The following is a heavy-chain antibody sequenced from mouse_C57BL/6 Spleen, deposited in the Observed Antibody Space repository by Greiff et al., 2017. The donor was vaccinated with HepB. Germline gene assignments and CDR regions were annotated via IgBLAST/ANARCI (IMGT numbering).Heavy chain of an antibody. J-gene: IGHJ4*01. D-gene: IGHD2-5*01. CDR1: GFSLTSYG. CDR3: AKEDYSNAMDY. Sequence: VHLVESGPGLVAPSQSLSITCTVSGFSLTSYGVSWVRQPPGKGLEWLGVIWGDGSTNYNSAPISRLSISKDNSKSQVFLKLNSRQTDDTATYYCAKEDYSNAMDYWGQGTSVTVSS. V-gene: IGHV2-3*01. CDR2: IWGDGST.